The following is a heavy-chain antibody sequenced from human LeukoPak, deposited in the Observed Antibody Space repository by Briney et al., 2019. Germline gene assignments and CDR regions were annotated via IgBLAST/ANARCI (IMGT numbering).Heavy chain of an antibody. CDR1: GYTFTSYD. D-gene: IGHD3-22*01. CDR3: ARTMTYYYDSSGSNRWYFQH. CDR2: MNPNSGNT. V-gene: IGHV1-8*01. J-gene: IGHJ1*01. Sequence: VASVKVSCKASGYTFTSYDINWVRQATGQGLEWMGWMNPNSGNTGYAQKFQGRVTMTRNTSISTAYMELSSLRSEDTAVYYCARTMTYYYDSSGSNRWYFQHWGQGTLVTVSS.